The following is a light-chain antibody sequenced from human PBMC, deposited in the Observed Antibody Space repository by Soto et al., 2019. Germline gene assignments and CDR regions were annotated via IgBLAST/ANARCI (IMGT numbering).Light chain of an antibody. CDR3: QQYGSSPFT. CDR2: GAS. V-gene: IGKV3-20*01. J-gene: IGKJ2*01. Sequence: ETVLTQSPGTLSLSPGERATLSCRASQSVSSSYLAWFQQKPGQAPRLLIYGASSRATGIPDRFSGSGSGTDFTLTISRLEPEEFAVYCCQQYGSSPFTFGQGTKLEIK. CDR1: QSVSSSY.